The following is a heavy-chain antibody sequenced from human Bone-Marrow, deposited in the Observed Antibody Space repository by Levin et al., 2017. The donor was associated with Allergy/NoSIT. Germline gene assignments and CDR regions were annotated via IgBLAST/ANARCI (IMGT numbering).Heavy chain of an antibody. CDR2: ISWNSGSI. D-gene: IGHD3-22*01. V-gene: IGHV3-9*01. CDR1: GFTFDDYA. CDR3: AKDIGHYDTLVGAFDI. Sequence: SLKISCAASGFTFDDYAMHWVRQAPGKGLEWVSGISWNSGSIGYADSVKGRFTISRDNAKNSLYLQMNSLRAEDTALYYCAKDIGHYDTLVGAFDIWGQGTMVTVSS. J-gene: IGHJ3*02.